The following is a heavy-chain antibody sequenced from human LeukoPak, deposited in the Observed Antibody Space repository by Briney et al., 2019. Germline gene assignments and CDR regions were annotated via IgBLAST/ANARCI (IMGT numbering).Heavy chain of an antibody. Sequence: GGSLRLSCAASGFTFSSYSMNWVRQAPGKGLEWVSSISSSSSYIYYADSVKGRFTISRDNAKNSLYLQMNSLRAEDTAVYYCASRGYCSGGSCYSRYYYGMDVWGQGTTVTVSS. CDR2: ISSSSSYI. CDR3: ASRGYCSGGSCYSRYYYGMDV. CDR1: GFTFSSYS. J-gene: IGHJ6*02. D-gene: IGHD2-15*01. V-gene: IGHV3-21*01.